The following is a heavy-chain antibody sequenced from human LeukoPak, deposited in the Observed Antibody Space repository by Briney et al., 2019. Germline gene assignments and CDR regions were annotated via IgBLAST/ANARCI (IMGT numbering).Heavy chain of an antibody. CDR1: GFNFEDYA. Sequence: GGSLRHSCATSGFNFEDYAINWVRQAPGKGLEWVGLITSKAYGGTTELAASVKGRFSISRDESKPIAYLQMNSLKIEDTGVYYCTREVERGGSYWGRDSWGQGTQVTVSS. D-gene: IGHD1-26*01. CDR2: ITSKAYGGTT. V-gene: IGHV3-49*04. J-gene: IGHJ4*02. CDR3: TREVERGGSYWGRDS.